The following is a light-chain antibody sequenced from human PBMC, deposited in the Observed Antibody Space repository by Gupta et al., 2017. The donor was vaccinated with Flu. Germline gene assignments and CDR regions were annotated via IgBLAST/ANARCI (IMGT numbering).Light chain of an antibody. CDR2: GTR. CDR1: AGPVTDPPW. J-gene: IGLJ3*02. CDR3: LPLYGNERV. Sequence: QVVVPPEPSLTVSPGGTVTLTCASTAGPVTDPPWPYWLQQKPDQGHRKLIEGTRIKESWTPARFSGSGVGGKAALTLAGAQTDDEADYYCLPLYGNERVFGGGTKLTGL. V-gene: IGLV7-46*01.